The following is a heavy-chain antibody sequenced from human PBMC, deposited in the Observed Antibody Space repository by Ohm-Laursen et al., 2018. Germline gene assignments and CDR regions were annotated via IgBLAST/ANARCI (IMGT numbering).Heavy chain of an antibody. CDR1: GGSMSSYY. J-gene: IGHJ6*02. V-gene: IGHV4-59*08. D-gene: IGHD5-24*01. Sequence: SETLSLTCSVSGGSMSSYYWSWIRQPPGKGLEWIGYIYYNGNTKYSPSLKSRVTISVDTSKNQFSLKLTSVTAADTAVYYCARHGTISSSNHFYYDMDAWGQGTTVTVSS. CDR3: ARHGTISSSNHFYYDMDA. CDR2: IYYNGNT.